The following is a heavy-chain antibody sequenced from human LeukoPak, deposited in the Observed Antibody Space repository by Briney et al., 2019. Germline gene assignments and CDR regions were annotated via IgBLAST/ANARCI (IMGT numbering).Heavy chain of an antibody. D-gene: IGHD3/OR15-3a*01. CDR1: GGSISSYY. J-gene: IGHJ6*03. CDR2: IYYSGST. Sequence: SETLSLTCTVSGGSISSYYWSWIRQPPGKGLEWIGYIYYSGSTNYNPSLKSRVTISVDTSKNQFSLKLSSVTAADTAVYYCARDEGIGLVHYYYMDVWGKGTTVTVSS. CDR3: ARDEGIGLVHYYYMDV. V-gene: IGHV4-59*01.